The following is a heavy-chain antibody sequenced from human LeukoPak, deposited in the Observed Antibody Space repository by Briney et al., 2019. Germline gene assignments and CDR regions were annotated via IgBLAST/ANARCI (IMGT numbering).Heavy chain of an antibody. D-gene: IGHD6-6*01. CDR3: ARGAAIAARPPGY. V-gene: IGHV3-48*03. CDR2: ISSSGSTI. J-gene: IGHJ4*02. Sequence: PGGSLRLSCAASGFTFSSYEMNWVRQALGKGLEWVSYISSSGSTIYYADSVKGRFTISRDNAKNSLYLQMNSLRAEDTAVYYCARGAAIAARPPGYWGQGTLVTVSS. CDR1: GFTFSSYE.